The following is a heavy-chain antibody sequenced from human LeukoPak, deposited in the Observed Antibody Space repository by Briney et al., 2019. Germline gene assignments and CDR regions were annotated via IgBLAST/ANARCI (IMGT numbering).Heavy chain of an antibody. CDR3: ARRTDSTWYFD. CDR2: IYYSGNT. J-gene: IGHJ4*02. Sequence: PSETLSLTCTVSGGSITSYHWSWIRQPPGKGLEWIGYIYYSGNTNYNPSLKSRVTISVDTSKNQFSLMLRSVTAADTAVYYCARRTDSTWYFDWGQGTLVTVSS. D-gene: IGHD6-13*01. V-gene: IGHV4-59*08. CDR1: GGSITSYH.